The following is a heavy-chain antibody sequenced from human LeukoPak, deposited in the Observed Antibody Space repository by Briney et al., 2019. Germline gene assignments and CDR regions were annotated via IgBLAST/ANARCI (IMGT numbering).Heavy chain of an antibody. V-gene: IGHV5-51*01. J-gene: IGHJ4*02. CDR2: IYPGDSDT. CDR3: ALYDSSGYYLGY. CDR1: GYSFTTYW. Sequence: GESLKISCKASGYSFTTYWIAWVRQMPGKGLKWMGIIYPGDSDTRYSPSFQGQVTISADKSISTAYLQWSSLKASDSALYHCALYDSSGYYLGYWGQGTLVTVSS. D-gene: IGHD3-22*01.